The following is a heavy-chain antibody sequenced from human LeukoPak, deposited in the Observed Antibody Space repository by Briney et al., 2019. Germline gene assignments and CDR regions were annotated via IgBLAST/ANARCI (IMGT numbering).Heavy chain of an antibody. D-gene: IGHD5-18*01. CDR3: AKAGPRGYSYGYDY. J-gene: IGHJ4*02. CDR2: ISGSGGST. V-gene: IGHV3-23*01. Sequence: GGSLRLSCAASGFTFSSYSMNWVRQAPGKGLEWVSAISGSGGSTYYADSVKGRFTISRDNSINTLYLQMNSLRAEDTAVYYCAKAGPRGYSYGYDYWGQGTLVTVSS. CDR1: GFTFSSYS.